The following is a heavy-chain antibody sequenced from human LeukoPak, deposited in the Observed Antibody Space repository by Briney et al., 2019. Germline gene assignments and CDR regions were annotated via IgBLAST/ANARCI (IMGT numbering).Heavy chain of an antibody. D-gene: IGHD5-24*01. CDR1: GFTFTSYA. CDR2: ISYDGSNK. Sequence: PGRSLRLSCAASGFTFTSYAMHGVRQAPGKGLEWVAVISYDGSNKYYADSVKGRFTISRDNSKSTLYLQMNSLRAEDTAVYYCAPSRDGYTMWDYWGQGTLVTVSS. V-gene: IGHV3-30-3*01. CDR3: APSRDGYTMWDY. J-gene: IGHJ4*02.